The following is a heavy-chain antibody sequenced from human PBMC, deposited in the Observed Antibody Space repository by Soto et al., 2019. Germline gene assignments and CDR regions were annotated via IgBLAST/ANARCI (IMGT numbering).Heavy chain of an antibody. CDR1: GFTFSSYW. J-gene: IGHJ4*02. D-gene: IGHD5-18*01. CDR3: ARDLVDTAMMIAGLDY. V-gene: IGHV3-74*01. Sequence: PGGSLRLSCAASGFTFSSYWMHWVRQAPGKGLVWVSRINSDGSSTSYADSVKGRFTISRDNAKNTLYLQMNSLRAEDTAVYYCARDLVDTAMMIAGLDYWGQGTLVTAPQ. CDR2: INSDGSST.